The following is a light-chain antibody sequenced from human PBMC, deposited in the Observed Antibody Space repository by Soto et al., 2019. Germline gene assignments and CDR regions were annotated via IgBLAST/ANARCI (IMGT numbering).Light chain of an antibody. J-gene: IGKJ1*01. CDR1: QSVSSTY. CDR3: QQRSNWPWT. Sequence: VLTQSPGTLSLSPGERATLSCRVSQSVSSTYLAWYQQKPGQAPRLLIYNASSRATGIPARFSGSGSGTDFTLTISSLEPEDFAVYYCQQRSNWPWTFGQGTKVDIK. V-gene: IGKV3D-20*02. CDR2: NAS.